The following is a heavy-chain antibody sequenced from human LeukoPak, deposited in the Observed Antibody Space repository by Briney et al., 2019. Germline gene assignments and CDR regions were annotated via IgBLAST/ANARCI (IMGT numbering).Heavy chain of an antibody. CDR1: GGTFSSYG. V-gene: IGHV1-18*01. CDR3: ARDPHPYCSSTSCYAGWFDP. J-gene: IGHJ5*02. Sequence: ASVKVSCKASGGTFSSYGISWVRQAPGQGLEWMGWISAYNGNTNYAQKLQGRVTMTTDTSTSTAYMELRSLRSDDTAVYYGARDPHPYCSSTSCYAGWFDPWGQGTLVTVSS. D-gene: IGHD2-2*01. CDR2: ISAYNGNT.